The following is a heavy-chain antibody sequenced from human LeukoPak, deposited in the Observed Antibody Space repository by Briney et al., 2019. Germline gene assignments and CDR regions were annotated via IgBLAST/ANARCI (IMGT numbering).Heavy chain of an antibody. CDR3: ARERVDYGDWSRYYHYGMDA. J-gene: IGHJ6*02. D-gene: IGHD4-17*01. V-gene: IGHV3-48*03. CDR1: ALTFSIHD. Sequence: PGGSLRLSCAASALTFSIHDMNWVRQAPGKGLEWVSYISSVGSTIYYADSVKGRLTISRDNAKNSLYLQMNSLRAEDTAVYYCARERVDYGDWSRYYHYGMDAWGQGTTVTVTS. CDR2: ISSVGSTI.